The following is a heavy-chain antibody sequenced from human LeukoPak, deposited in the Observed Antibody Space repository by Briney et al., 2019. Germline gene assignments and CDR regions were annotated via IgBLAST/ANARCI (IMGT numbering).Heavy chain of an antibody. D-gene: IGHD4-23*01. CDR3: ARDQGGNSNFDY. V-gene: IGHV1-2*02. J-gene: IGHJ4*02. CDR2: INPNSGGT. CDR1: GYTFTSYG. Sequence: ASVKVSCKASGYTFTSYGISWVRQAPGQGLEWMGWINPNSGGTNYAQKFQGRVTMTRDTSISTAYMELSRLRSDDTAVYYCARDQGGNSNFDYWGQGTLVTVSS.